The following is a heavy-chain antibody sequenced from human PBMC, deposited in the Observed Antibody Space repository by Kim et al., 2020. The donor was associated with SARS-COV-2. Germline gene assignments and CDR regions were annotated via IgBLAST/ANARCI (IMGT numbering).Heavy chain of an antibody. CDR1: GGSFSGYY. CDR2: INHSGNT. J-gene: IGHJ5*02. CDR3: ARGWGFYGSGTKGANWFDP. V-gene: IGHV4-34*01. Sequence: SETLSLTCAVYGGSFSGYYWSWIRQPPGKGLEWIGEINHSGNTNYNPSLKSRVTISVDTSKNQFSLKLSSVTAADTAVYYCARGWGFYGSGTKGANWFDPWGQGTLVTVSS. D-gene: IGHD3-10*01.